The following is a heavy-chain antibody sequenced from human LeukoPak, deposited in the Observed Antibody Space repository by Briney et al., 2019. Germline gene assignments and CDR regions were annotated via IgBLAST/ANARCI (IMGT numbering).Heavy chain of an antibody. CDR2: IKQDGSEK. CDR1: GFTFSNYW. CDR3: ATTQTYDY. Sequence: GGSLRLSCIASGFTFSNYWMSWVRQAPGKGLEWVANIKQDGSEKYYVDSVKGRFSISRDNAKSSLDLQMNNLRAEDTAVYYCATTQTYDYWGQGTLVTVSS. J-gene: IGHJ4*02. D-gene: IGHD2-15*01. V-gene: IGHV3-7*03.